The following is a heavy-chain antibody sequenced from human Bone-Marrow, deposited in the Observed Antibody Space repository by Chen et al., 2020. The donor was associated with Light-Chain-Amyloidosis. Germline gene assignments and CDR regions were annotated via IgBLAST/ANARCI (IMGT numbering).Heavy chain of an antibody. V-gene: IGHV3-30*18. CDR3: AKDIRKLDAFDI. CDR2: MSYDGSNK. CDR1: GFTFSSYG. Sequence: QVQLVESGGGVVQPGRSLRLSCAASGFTFSSYGMHWVRQAPGKGLEWVAVMSYDGSNKYYADSVKGRFTISRDNSKNTLYLQMNSLRAEVTAVYYCAKDIRKLDAFDIWGQGTRVTVSS. J-gene: IGHJ3*02.